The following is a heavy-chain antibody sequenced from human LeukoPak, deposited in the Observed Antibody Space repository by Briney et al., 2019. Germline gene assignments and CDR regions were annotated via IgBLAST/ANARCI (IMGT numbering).Heavy chain of an antibody. CDR3: AKDVHPGLDSGASCCFDY. V-gene: IGHV1-18*01. J-gene: IGHJ4*02. CDR2: VSGYNGNT. D-gene: IGHD3-22*01. Sequence: ASVKVSCKTSGYTFSRHGITWVRQAPGQGLEWMGWVSGYNGNTNYAQNVQGRVTMTTDTSTNTAYMELRSLRSDDTAVYYCAKDVHPGLDSGASCCFDYWGQGTPVTVSS. CDR1: GYTFSRHG.